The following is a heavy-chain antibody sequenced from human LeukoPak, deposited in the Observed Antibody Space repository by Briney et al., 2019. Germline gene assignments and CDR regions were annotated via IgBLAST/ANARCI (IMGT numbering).Heavy chain of an antibody. CDR3: ARRLAAAGFDY. CDR2: ISSSGSTI. CDR1: GFTFSSYS. J-gene: IGHJ4*02. D-gene: IGHD6-13*01. Sequence: PGGSLRLSCAASGFTFSSYSMNWVRQAPGKGLEWVSYISSSGSTIYYADSVKGRFTISRDNAKNSLYLQMNSLRAEDTAVYYCARRLAAAGFDYWGQGTLVTVSS. V-gene: IGHV3-48*04.